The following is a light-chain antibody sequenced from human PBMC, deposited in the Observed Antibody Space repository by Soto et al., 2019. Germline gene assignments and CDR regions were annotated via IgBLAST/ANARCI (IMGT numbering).Light chain of an antibody. CDR3: ASWDDSLNGVV. J-gene: IGLJ2*01. V-gene: IGLV1-44*01. CDR2: ANN. CDR1: SSNIGGNT. Sequence: QSVLTQPPSASRTPGQRFTISCSGSSSNIGGNTVNWYQQVPGTAPKLFIYANNQRPSGVPDRFSGSKSGTSASLAISGLQSEDEADYYCASWDDSLNGVVFGGGTKLTVL.